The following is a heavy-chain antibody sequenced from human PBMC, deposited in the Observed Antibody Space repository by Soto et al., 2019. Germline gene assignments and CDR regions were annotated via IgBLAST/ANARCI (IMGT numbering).Heavy chain of an antibody. Sequence: GGSLRLSCAASGFTFSSYAMSRVRQAPGKGLEWVSAISGSGGSTYYADSVKGRFTISRDNSKNTLYLQMNSLRAEDTAVYYYAKGPVEVIAVRRDEAFDIWVQLTIVTVS. CDR2: ISGSGGST. CDR3: AKGPVEVIAVRRDEAFDI. V-gene: IGHV3-23*01. J-gene: IGHJ3*02. CDR1: GFTFSSYA. D-gene: IGHD2-2*01.